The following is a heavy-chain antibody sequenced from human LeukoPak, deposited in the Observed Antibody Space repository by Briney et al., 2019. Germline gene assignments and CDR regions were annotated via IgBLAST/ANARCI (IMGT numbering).Heavy chain of an antibody. V-gene: IGHV3-23*01. CDR3: AKDLYGLLGFCSGGNCYGVYFDF. J-gene: IGHJ4*02. CDR2: MSDSGGNS. CDR1: GFIFNNYA. Sequence: PGGSLRLSCTASGFIFNNYAMSWVRQAPGKGLEWVSSMSDSGGNSYYADSVKGRFTISRDNSKNTLYLQMKSLRAEDTAVYYCAKDLYGLLGFCSGGNCYGVYFDFWGQGTLVTVSS. D-gene: IGHD2-15*01.